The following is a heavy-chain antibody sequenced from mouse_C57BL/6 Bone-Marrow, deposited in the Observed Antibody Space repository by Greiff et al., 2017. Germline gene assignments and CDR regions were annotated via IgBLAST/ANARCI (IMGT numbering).Heavy chain of an antibody. J-gene: IGHJ2*01. V-gene: IGHV14-4*01. CDR3: SSFDGNYFDF. CDR1: GFNIKDDY. Sequence: VQLQQSGAELVRPGASVTLSCTASGFNIKDDYIHWVQQRPEKGLEWIGWIDPDIGDTEDASTFPGQATITSDTTSNTAYLQLSSLTSEDTTVYYCSSFDGNYFDFWGQGTPLTVAS. D-gene: IGHD2-3*01. CDR2: IDPDIGDT.